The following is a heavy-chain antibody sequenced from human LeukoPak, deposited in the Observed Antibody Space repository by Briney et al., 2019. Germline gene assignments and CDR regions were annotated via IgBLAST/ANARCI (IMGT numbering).Heavy chain of an antibody. J-gene: IGHJ4*02. CDR3: AEDSGYSYGQPPHFDY. CDR1: GFTFSSYA. D-gene: IGHD5-18*01. CDR2: ISGSGGST. Sequence: GGSLRLSCAASGFTFSSYAMSWVRQAPGKGLEWVSAISGSGGSTYYAGSVKGRFTISRDNSKNTLYLQMNSLRAEDTAVYYCAEDSGYSYGQPPHFDYWGQGTLVTVSS. V-gene: IGHV3-23*01.